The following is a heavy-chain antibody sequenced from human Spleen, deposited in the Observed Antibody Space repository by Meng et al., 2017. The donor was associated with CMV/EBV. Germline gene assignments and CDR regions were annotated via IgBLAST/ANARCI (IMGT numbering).Heavy chain of an antibody. CDR2: ISYSGNT. D-gene: IGHD3-3*01. Sequence: SETLSLTCTVSGGSINSNNYYWGWIRQPPGKGLEWIGSISYSGNTYNNPSLKSRVSISIDTSKNQFSLRLTSATAADTAVYYCARGRDTAFGVIITGYYFDSWGQGTLVTVSS. V-gene: IGHV4-39*07. J-gene: IGHJ4*02. CDR1: GGSINSNNYY. CDR3: ARGRDTAFGVIITGYYFDS.